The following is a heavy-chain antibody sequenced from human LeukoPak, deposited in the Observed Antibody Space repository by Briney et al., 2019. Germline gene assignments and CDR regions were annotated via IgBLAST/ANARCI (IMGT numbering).Heavy chain of an antibody. V-gene: IGHV3-21*01. Sequence: PGGSLRLSCAASGFTFSSYSMNWVRQAPGRGLEWVSSISSSSSYIYYTDSVKGRFTISRDNAKNSLYLQMNSLRVEDTAVYYCARVTRSPFGWFDPWAREPWSPSPQ. CDR3: ARVTRSPFGWFDP. D-gene: IGHD2-21*02. CDR2: ISSSSSYI. CDR1: GFTFSSYS. J-gene: IGHJ5*02.